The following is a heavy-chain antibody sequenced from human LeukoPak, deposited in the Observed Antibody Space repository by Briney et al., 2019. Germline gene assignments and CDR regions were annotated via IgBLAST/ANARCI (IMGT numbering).Heavy chain of an antibody. CDR1: GFTLSGAA. D-gene: IGHD3-22*01. Sequence: GGSLRLSCSASGFTLSGAASTWVRQAPGKGLEWVSTITRPGSSTYYSDSVKGRFTISRDNSKNTLYLQMNCLRAEDTAVYYCARGWAITTPDYWGQGTLVTVSS. J-gene: IGHJ4*02. CDR3: ARGWAITTPDY. CDR2: ITRPGSST. V-gene: IGHV3-23*01.